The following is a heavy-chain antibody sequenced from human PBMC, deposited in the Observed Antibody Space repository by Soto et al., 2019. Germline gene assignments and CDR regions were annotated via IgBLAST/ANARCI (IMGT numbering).Heavy chain of an antibody. V-gene: IGHV3-33*01. J-gene: IGHJ6*02. Sequence: QVQLVESGGGVVQPGRSLRLSCAASGFTFSSYGMHWVRQAPGKGLEWVAVIWYDGSNKYYADSVKGRFTISRDNSKNKLYLQMNSLRAEDTAVYYCARERYYDSSGSLGMDVWGQGTTVTVSS. D-gene: IGHD3-22*01. CDR1: GFTFSSYG. CDR3: ARERYYDSSGSLGMDV. CDR2: IWYDGSNK.